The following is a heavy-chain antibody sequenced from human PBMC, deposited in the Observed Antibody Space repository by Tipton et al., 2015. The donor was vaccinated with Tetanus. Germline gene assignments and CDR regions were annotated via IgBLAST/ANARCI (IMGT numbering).Heavy chain of an antibody. J-gene: IGHJ4*02. V-gene: IGHV3-33*08. CDR1: GFTFSNAW. D-gene: IGHD2-15*01. Sequence: SLRLSCAASGFTFSNAWMSWVRQAPGKGLEWVAVSWYDGTDKYYADSVKGRFTISRDNSKNTLYLQMNSLRAEDTAVYYCAREADCSGGSCFSGDFDNWGQGTQVTVSS. CDR3: AREADCSGGSCFSGDFDN. CDR2: SWYDGTDK.